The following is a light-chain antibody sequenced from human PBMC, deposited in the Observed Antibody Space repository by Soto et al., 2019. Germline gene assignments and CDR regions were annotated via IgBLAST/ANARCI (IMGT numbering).Light chain of an antibody. CDR2: GNS. V-gene: IGLV1-40*01. CDR3: QSYDSSLSGYV. J-gene: IGLJ1*01. CDR1: SSNIGAGYD. Sequence: QSVLTQPPSVSGAPGQRVTISCTGSSSNIGAGYDVHWYQQLPGTAPKLLIYGNSNRPSGVPDRISGSKSGTSASLAITGLQGEDEADYYCQSYDSSLSGYVFGTGTQLTVL.